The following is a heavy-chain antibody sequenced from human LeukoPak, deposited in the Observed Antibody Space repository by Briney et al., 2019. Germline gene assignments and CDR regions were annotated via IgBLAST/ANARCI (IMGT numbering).Heavy chain of an antibody. CDR2: ISGSGGST. CDR1: GFTFSSYA. Sequence: GGSLRLSCAASGFTFSSYAMSWVRQAPGKGLEWVSAISGSGGSTYYADSVKGRFTISRDNSKNTLYLQMNSLRADDTAVYYCAKHGYGSGSYRVYYYMDVWGKGTTVTVSS. CDR3: AKHGYGSGSYRVYYYMDV. D-gene: IGHD3-10*01. J-gene: IGHJ6*03. V-gene: IGHV3-23*01.